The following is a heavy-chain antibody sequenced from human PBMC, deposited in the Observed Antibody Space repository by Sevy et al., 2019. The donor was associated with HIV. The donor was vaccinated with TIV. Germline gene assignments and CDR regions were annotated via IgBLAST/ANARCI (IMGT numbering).Heavy chain of an antibody. CDR3: ARASKVLLWFGEDNWFDP. D-gene: IGHD3-10*01. J-gene: IGHJ5*02. V-gene: IGHV3-7*01. CDR2: IKQDGSEK. CDR1: GFTFSSYW. Sequence: GGCLRLSCAASGFTFSSYWMSWVRQAPGKGLEWVANIKQDGSEKYYVDSVKGRFTISRDNAKNSLYLQMNSLRAEDTAVYYWARASKVLLWFGEDNWFDPWGQGTLVTVSS.